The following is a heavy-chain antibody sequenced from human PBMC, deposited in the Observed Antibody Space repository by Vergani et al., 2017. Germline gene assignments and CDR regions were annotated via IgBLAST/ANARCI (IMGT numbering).Heavy chain of an antibody. CDR2: ISAYNGNT. CDR1: GYTFTSYG. Sequence: QVQLVQSGAEVKKPGASVKVSCKASGYTFTSYGISWVRQAPGQGLEWMGWISAYNGNTNYAQKLQGSVTMTTDTSTSTAYMELSSLRSEDTAVYYFAATEGITGTSYSALDFYYYYGMDVWGQGTTVTVSS. D-gene: IGHD1-7*01. CDR3: AATEGITGTSYSALDFYYYYGMDV. J-gene: IGHJ6*02. V-gene: IGHV1-18*01.